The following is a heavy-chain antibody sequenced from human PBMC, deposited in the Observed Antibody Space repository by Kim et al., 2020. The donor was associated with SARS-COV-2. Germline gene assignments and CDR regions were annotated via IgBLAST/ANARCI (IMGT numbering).Heavy chain of an antibody. CDR1: GGSISSSSYY. J-gene: IGHJ6*02. Sequence: SETLSLTCTVSGGSISSSSYYWGWIRQPPGKGLEWIGSIYYSGSTYYNPSLKSRVTISVDTSKNQFSLKLSSVTAADTAVYYCAGISIAAAGYYYYGMDVWGQGTTVTVSS. CDR2: IYYSGST. CDR3: AGISIAAAGYYYYGMDV. V-gene: IGHV4-39*01. D-gene: IGHD6-13*01.